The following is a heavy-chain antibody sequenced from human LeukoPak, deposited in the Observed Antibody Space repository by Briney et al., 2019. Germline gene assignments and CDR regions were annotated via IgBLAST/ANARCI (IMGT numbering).Heavy chain of an antibody. CDR3: ARGGAAAGRNFDY. Sequence: PSETPSLTCTVSGGSISSYYWSWIRQPPGKGLEWIGYIYYSGSTNYNPSLKSRVTISVDTSKNQFSLKLSSVTAADTAVYYCARGGAAAGRNFDYWGQGTLVTVSS. J-gene: IGHJ4*02. D-gene: IGHD6-13*01. CDR2: IYYSGST. CDR1: GGSISSYY. V-gene: IGHV4-59*01.